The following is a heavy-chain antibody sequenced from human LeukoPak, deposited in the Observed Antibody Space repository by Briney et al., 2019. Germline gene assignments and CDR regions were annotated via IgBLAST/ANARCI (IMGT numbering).Heavy chain of an antibody. CDR3: ARSGGRPSCYTCYYYMDG. V-gene: IGHV3-23*01. CDR2: VSAAGTSA. D-gene: IGHD2-2*02. Sequence: GGSLRLSCAASGFTFSYSAMNWVRQTPGKGLQWVSAVSAAGTSAYYSESVRGRFTISRDTSKNTLYLQMSSLRAEDTAVYYCARSGGRPSCYTCYYYMDGWGQGTTVTVSS. CDR1: GFTFSYSA. J-gene: IGHJ6*03.